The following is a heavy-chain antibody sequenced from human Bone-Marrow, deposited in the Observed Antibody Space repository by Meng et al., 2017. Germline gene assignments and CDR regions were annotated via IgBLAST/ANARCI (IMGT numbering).Heavy chain of an antibody. CDR1: GGSISNGGYS. D-gene: IGHD6-6*01. CDR3: ARGKSNSSPPFDP. J-gene: IGHJ5*02. CDR2: IYHSGST. Sequence: QLQLQESGSGLEKPSPTLSLTCAVSGGSISNGGYSLSWIRQPPGKGLEWIGYIYHSGSTYYNPSLKSRVTISVDTSKNQFSLKLSSVTAADTAVYYCARGKSNSSPPFDPWGQGTLVTVSS. V-gene: IGHV4-30-2*01.